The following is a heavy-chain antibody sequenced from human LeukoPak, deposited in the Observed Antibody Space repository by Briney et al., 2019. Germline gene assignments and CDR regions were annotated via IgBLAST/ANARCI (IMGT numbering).Heavy chain of an antibody. CDR2: IWDYGSYK. Sequence: PGRSLTLSCSASGFSFSSYGMLWVRQAPGKGREWVAVIWDYGSYKYYPASVKGRFTISRDNSRNTLYLQMNSLRAEDTAVYYCAKDRTTVTGYYFDYWGQGTLVTVSS. D-gene: IGHD4-17*01. CDR3: AKDRTTVTGYYFDY. J-gene: IGHJ4*02. V-gene: IGHV3-33*06. CDR1: GFSFSSYG.